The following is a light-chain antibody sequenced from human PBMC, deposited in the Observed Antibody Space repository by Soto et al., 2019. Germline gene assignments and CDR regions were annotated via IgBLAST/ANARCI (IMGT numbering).Light chain of an antibody. Sequence: DIVMTQSPGTLSLSPGERATLSCRASQSVSGSSLAWYQLKPGQAPRLLISGASSRATGVPDRFSGSESGTDFTFIISRLEPEDFGMYYCHQYGSFPHTFGQGTELETK. V-gene: IGKV3-20*01. J-gene: IGKJ2*01. CDR2: GAS. CDR3: HQYGSFPHT. CDR1: QSVSGSS.